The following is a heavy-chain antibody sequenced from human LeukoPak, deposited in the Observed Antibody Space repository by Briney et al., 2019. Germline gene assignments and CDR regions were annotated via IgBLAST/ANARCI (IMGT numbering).Heavy chain of an antibody. Sequence: GGSLRLSCAASGFTFSSYWMHWVRQAPGKGLVWVSRINGDGSSTNCADSVKGRFTISRDNAKNSLYLQMNSLRDEDTAVYYCARDRPATGHGLFDPWGQGTLVTVSS. CDR2: INGDGSST. J-gene: IGHJ5*02. CDR1: GFTFSSYW. V-gene: IGHV3-74*01. D-gene: IGHD1-14*01. CDR3: ARDRPATGHGLFDP.